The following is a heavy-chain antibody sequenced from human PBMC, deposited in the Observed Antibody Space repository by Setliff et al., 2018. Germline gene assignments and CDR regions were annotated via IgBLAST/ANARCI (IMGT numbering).Heavy chain of an antibody. CDR3: ARALGYCSRTSCYADAFDI. CDR1: GGSFSGYY. D-gene: IGHD2-2*01. CDR2: INQSGST. Sequence: PSETLSLTCAVYGGSFSGYYWSWIRQPPGKGLEWIGEINQSGSTNYNPSLKSRVTISVDMSKNQFSLKLNYVTAADTAVYYCARALGYCSRTSCYADAFDIWGQGTMVTVSS. J-gene: IGHJ3*02. V-gene: IGHV4-34*01.